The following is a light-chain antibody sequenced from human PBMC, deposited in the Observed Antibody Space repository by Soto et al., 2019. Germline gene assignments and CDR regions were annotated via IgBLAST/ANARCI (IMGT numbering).Light chain of an antibody. V-gene: IGKV3-15*01. CDR2: GTS. CDR1: QSVNIN. J-gene: IGKJ4*01. CDR3: QQRSNWPPGLT. Sequence: EIVMTQSPATLSVSPGERATLSCRASQSVNINLAWYQQKPGQAPRLLIYGTSTRATGVPARFSGSGSGTEFTLTISSLEPEDFAVYYCQQRSNWPPGLTFGGGTKVEIK.